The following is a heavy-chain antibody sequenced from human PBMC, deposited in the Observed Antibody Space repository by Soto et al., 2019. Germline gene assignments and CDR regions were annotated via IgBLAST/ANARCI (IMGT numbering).Heavy chain of an antibody. D-gene: IGHD6-13*01. Sequence: GSLRLSCAASGFTVSSNYMSWVRQAPGKGLEWVSVIYSGGSTYYADSVKGRFTISRDISKNTLYLQMNSPRAEDTAVYYCASGSSSWYFPFDYWGQGTLVTVSS. CDR3: ASGSSSWYFPFDY. J-gene: IGHJ4*02. CDR2: IYSGGST. V-gene: IGHV3-53*01. CDR1: GFTVSSNY.